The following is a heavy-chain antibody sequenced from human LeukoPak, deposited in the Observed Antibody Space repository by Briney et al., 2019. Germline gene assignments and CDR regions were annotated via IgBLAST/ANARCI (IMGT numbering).Heavy chain of an antibody. J-gene: IGHJ4*02. CDR1: GGSFSGYF. Sequence: PSETLSLTCAVYGGSFSGYFWSWIRQPPGKGLERIGEITHSGSTNYNPSLKSRVTISVDTSKNQFSLNLSSVTAADTAVYYCARGGGAATFYFDYWGQGTLVTVSS. V-gene: IGHV4-34*01. D-gene: IGHD1-26*01. CDR2: ITHSGST. CDR3: ARGGGAATFYFDY.